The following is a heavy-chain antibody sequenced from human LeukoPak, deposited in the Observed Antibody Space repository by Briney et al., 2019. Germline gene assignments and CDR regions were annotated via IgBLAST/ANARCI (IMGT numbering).Heavy chain of an antibody. CDR3: ARGSNWNSYDY. CDR2: IYTSGST. V-gene: IGHV4-61*02. J-gene: IGHJ4*02. D-gene: IGHD1-1*01. Sequence: SETLSLTCTVSGASLSSATYYWSWIRQPAGKGLEWIGRIYTSGSTNYNPSLKSRVTISVDTSKNQFSLKLTSVTAADTAVYYCARGSNWNSYDYWGQGTLVTVSS. CDR1: GASLSSATYY.